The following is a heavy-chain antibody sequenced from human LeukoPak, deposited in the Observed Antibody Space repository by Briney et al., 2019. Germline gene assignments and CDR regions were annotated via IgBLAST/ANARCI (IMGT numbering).Heavy chain of an antibody. CDR1: GDSVSSNSAA. CDR2: TYYRSKWYN. CDR3: ARDLGIPWAQLQNTIDY. Sequence: SQTLSLTCAISGDSVSSNSAAWNWIRQSPSRGLEWLGRTYYRSKWYNDYAVSVKSRITNNPDTSKNQFSLQLNSVTPEDTAVYYCARDLGIPWAQLQNTIDYWGQGTLVTVSS. D-gene: IGHD4-11*01. V-gene: IGHV6-1*01. J-gene: IGHJ4*02.